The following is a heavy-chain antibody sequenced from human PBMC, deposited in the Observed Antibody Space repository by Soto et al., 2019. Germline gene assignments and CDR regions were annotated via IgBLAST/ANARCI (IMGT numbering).Heavy chain of an antibody. CDR1: GFSFSSYW. CDR2: INQDGSEK. Sequence: DVQLVESGGGLVQPGGSLRLSCAGSGFSFSSYWLTWVRQAPGKGLEWVANINQDGSEKYYVDSVKGRFTISRDNGKNSLYLQMNSLRAEDTAVYYCTRDSGGGGQGALVTVSS. CDR3: TRDSGG. J-gene: IGHJ4*02. D-gene: IGHD3-10*01. V-gene: IGHV3-7*04.